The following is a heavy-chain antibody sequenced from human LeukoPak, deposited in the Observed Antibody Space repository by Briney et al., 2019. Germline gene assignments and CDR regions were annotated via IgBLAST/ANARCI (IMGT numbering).Heavy chain of an antibody. CDR1: GGTFSSYA. D-gene: IGHD3-10*01. CDR3: ASCYYGSGSYYPLPLDY. V-gene: IGHV1-69*06. J-gene: IGHJ4*02. Sequence: ASVKVSCKASGGTFSSYAISWVRQAPGQGLEWMGGIIPIFGTANYAQKFQGRVTITADKSTSTAYMELSSLRSEDTAVYYCASCYYGSGSYYPLPLDYWGQGTLVTVSS. CDR2: IIPIFGTA.